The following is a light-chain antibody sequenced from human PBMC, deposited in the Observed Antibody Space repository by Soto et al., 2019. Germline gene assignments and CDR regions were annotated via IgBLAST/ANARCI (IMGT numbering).Light chain of an antibody. CDR2: GAS. Sequence: IVLTQSPGTLSLSPGERATLSCRASQSVSSSYLAWYQQKPGQAPRLLIYGASSRATGIPDRFSGSGSGTDLTLTINRLEPEDFAVYYCQQYGSAITFGQGTRLEIK. V-gene: IGKV3-20*01. J-gene: IGKJ5*01. CDR1: QSVSSSY. CDR3: QQYGSAIT.